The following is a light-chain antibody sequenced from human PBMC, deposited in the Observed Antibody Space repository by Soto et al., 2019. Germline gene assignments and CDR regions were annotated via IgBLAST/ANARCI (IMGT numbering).Light chain of an antibody. CDR1: SSDVGGYNY. CDR2: EVS. CDR3: SSYTSSSTQ. V-gene: IGLV2-14*01. Sequence: QAASVSGSPGQSITISCTGTSSDVGGYNYVSWYQQHPGKAPKLMIYEVSNRPSGVSNRFSGSKSGNTASLTISGLQAEDEADYYCSSYTSSSTQFGGGTKVTVL. J-gene: IGLJ2*01.